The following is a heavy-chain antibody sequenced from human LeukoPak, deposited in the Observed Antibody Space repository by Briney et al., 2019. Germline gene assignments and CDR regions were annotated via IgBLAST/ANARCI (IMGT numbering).Heavy chain of an antibody. J-gene: IGHJ4*02. CDR3: ARLAVAGTDY. CDR2: INHSGST. D-gene: IGHD6-19*01. Sequence: PGGSLRLSCAASGFTFSNYWMTWVRQPPGKGLEWIGEINHSGSTNYNPSLKSRVTISVDTSKNQFSLKLSSVTAADTAVYYCARLAVAGTDYWGQGTLVTVSS. CDR1: GFTFSNYW. V-gene: IGHV4-34*01.